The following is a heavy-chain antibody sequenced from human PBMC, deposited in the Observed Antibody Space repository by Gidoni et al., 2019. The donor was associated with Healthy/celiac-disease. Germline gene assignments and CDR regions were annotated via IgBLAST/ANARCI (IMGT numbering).Heavy chain of an antibody. CDR1: AGSISSSNW. CDR3: ARGPGVYFDY. V-gene: IGHV4-4*02. CDR2: IYHSGST. Sequence: QVQLQESGQALVMPSGTLSLTCAVSAGSISSSNWWSWVRQPPGKGLEWIGEIYHSGSTNYNPSLKSRVTISVDKSENQFSLKLSSVTAADTAVYYCARGPGVYFDYWGQGTLVTVSS. D-gene: IGHD3-10*01. J-gene: IGHJ4*02.